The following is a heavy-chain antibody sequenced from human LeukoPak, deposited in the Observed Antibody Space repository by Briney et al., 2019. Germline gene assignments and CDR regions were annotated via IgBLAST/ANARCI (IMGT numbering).Heavy chain of an antibody. V-gene: IGHV3-7*01. CDR2: INQDGSEI. CDR3: AQGDAIDV. J-gene: IGHJ6*02. CDR1: GXILXRHW. Sequence: GGXLXLSXXXXGXILXRHWMYWVRQAPGKGREGVANINQDGSEIYYVDSVRGRFTISRDNAKNSLFLEMKRLRAEDTGVYYCAQGDAIDVWGQGTTVTVS. D-gene: IGHD3-16*01.